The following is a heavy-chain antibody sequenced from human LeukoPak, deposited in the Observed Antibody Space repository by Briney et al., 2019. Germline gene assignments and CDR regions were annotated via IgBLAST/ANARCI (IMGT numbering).Heavy chain of an antibody. CDR2: ISNSGST. CDR1: GGSISSYY. Sequence: SETLSLTCTVSGGSISSYYWSWIRQPPGEGLEWIGYISNSGSTNYNPSLKSRVSISVDTSKNQLSLKLSSVTAADTAVYHCVRLQPNTGEWAFDIWGQGTMVSVSS. J-gene: IGHJ3*02. V-gene: IGHV4-59*01. CDR3: VRLQPNTGEWAFDI. D-gene: IGHD1-1*01.